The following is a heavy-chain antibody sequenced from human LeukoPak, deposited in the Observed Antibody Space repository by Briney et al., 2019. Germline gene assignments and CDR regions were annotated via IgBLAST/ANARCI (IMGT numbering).Heavy chain of an antibody. CDR1: GYSINSGYY. D-gene: IGHD5-18*01. V-gene: IGHV4-38-2*02. J-gene: IGHJ6*03. CDR2: IYHSGST. Sequence: TASETLSLSCTVSGYSINSGYYWGWIRQPPGKRLEWIGSIYHSGSTYYNPSLKSRVTISVDTSKNQFSLKLSSVTAADTAVYYCARDRPRLRGYSYGYYYYMDVWGKGTTVTVSS. CDR3: ARDRPRLRGYSYGYYYYMDV.